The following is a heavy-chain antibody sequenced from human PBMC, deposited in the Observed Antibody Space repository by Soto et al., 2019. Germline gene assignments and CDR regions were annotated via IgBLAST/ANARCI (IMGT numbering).Heavy chain of an antibody. CDR1: GGSISSYY. Sequence: SETLSLTCTVSGGSISSYYWSWIRQPPGKGLEWIGYIYYSGSTNYNPSFKSRVTISVDTSKNQFSLKLSSVTAADTAVYYCARGDYYGSGSENDAFDIWGQGTMVTVSS. CDR3: ARGDYYGSGSENDAFDI. V-gene: IGHV4-59*01. CDR2: IYYSGST. D-gene: IGHD3-10*01. J-gene: IGHJ3*02.